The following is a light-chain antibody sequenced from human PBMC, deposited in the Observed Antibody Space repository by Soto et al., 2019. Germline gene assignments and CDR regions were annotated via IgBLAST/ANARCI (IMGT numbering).Light chain of an antibody. CDR2: GAS. V-gene: IGKV3-20*01. Sequence: EIVLTQSPGTLSLSPGERATLSCRASQSVSSSYLAWYQEKPGQAPRLLIYGASSRATGIPDRFSGSGSGKDFTLTINRLEPEDFAVYDCQQYGSSLPWTFGQGTRVEVK. CDR1: QSVSSSY. J-gene: IGKJ1*01. CDR3: QQYGSSLPWT.